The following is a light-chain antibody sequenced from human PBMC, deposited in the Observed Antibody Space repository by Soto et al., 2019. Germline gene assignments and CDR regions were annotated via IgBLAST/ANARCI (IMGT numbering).Light chain of an antibody. V-gene: IGLV2-8*01. J-gene: IGLJ2*01. Sequence: QSALTQPPSASGSPGQSVTISCTGTSSDIGGYNYVSWYQQHPGKAPNLMIYELSKRPSGVPDRFSGSKSGTTASLTVSGLQAEDEADYYCSSHEGSNNFVVFGGGTKLTVL. CDR2: ELS. CDR3: SSHEGSNNFVV. CDR1: SSDIGGYNY.